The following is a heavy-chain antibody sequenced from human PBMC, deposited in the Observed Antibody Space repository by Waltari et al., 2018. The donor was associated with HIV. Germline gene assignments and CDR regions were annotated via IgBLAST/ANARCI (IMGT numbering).Heavy chain of an antibody. CDR3: ARSEGVGATLPSY. CDR2: IYYSGST. V-gene: IGHV4-59*01. Sequence: QVQLQESGPGLVKPSETLSLTCTVSGGSISSYYWSWIRQPPGKGLEWIGYIYYSGSTNYNPALKSRVTISVDTSKNQFSLKLSSVTAADTAVYYCARSEGVGATLPSYWGQGTLVTVSS. J-gene: IGHJ4*02. CDR1: GGSISSYY. D-gene: IGHD1-26*01.